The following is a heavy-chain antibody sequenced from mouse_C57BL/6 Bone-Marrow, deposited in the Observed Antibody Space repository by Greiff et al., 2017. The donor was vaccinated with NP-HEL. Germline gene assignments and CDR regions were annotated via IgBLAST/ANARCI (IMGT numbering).Heavy chain of an antibody. J-gene: IGHJ4*01. V-gene: IGHV14-4*01. CDR2: IDPENGDT. CDR3: TTGGSSPYAMDY. D-gene: IGHD1-1*01. CDR1: GFNIKDDY. Sequence: EVKLQESGAELVRPGASVKLSCTVSGFNIKDDYMHWVKQRPEQGLEWIGWIDPENGDTESASKFQGKATITADTSSNTAYLQLSSLTSEDTAVYYCTTGGSSPYAMDYWGQGTSVTVSS.